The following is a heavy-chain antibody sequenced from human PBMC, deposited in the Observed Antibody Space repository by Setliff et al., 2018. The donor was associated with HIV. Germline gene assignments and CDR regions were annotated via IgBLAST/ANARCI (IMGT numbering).Heavy chain of an antibody. CDR1: GYTFNDYG. CDR3: ARELLQQPGGDDDGFDV. J-gene: IGHJ3*01. V-gene: IGHV1-18*01. CDR2: INTYNGYT. Sequence: PGASVKVSCKTSGYTFNDYGITWVRQAPGQGLEWMGWINTYNGYTRHAQTLQGRLTMTTDMSTSTTYMELRSLRTDDTAVYYCARELLQQPGGDDDGFDVWGQGTMVTVSS. D-gene: IGHD6-13*01.